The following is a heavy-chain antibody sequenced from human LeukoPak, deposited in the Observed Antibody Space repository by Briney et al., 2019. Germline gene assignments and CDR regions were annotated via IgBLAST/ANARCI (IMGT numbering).Heavy chain of an antibody. CDR2: ISAYNGNT. CDR3: AAATGTPAGSYAFDI. CDR1: GYTFTSYG. J-gene: IGHJ3*02. V-gene: IGHV1-18*01. Sequence: EASVKVSCKASGYTFTSYGISWVRQAPGQGLEWMGWISAYNGNTNYAQKFQGRVTITRDVSTSTAYMEVNSLRSEDTAVYYCAAATGTPAGSYAFDIWGQGTMVTVSS. D-gene: IGHD1-14*01.